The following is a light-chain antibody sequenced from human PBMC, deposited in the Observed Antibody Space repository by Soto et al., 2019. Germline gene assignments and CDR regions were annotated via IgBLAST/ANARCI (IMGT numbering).Light chain of an antibody. Sequence: DIQLAQSPSSLSASVGDRVTIPCQASQDISKYLNWYQQKPGKAPKLLIYDASNLETGIPSRFIRIGSVTNFSLAITSLQPEDIATYYCQQYDNHPLTLGGGPKV. CDR1: QDISKY. V-gene: IGKV1-33*01. CDR2: DAS. CDR3: QQYDNHPLT. J-gene: IGKJ4*01.